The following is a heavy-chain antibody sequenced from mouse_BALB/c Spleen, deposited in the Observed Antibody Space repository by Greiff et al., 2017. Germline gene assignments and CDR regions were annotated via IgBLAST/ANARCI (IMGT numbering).Heavy chain of an antibody. CDR2: INPSTGYT. J-gene: IGHJ4*01. V-gene: IGHV1-7*01. CDR3: ARGGWGHYYAMDD. CDR1: GYTFTSYW. D-gene: IGHD3-2*02. Sequence: VQLQQSGAELAKPGASVKMSCKASGYTFTSYWMHWVKQRPGQGLEWIGYINPSTGYTEYNQKFKDKATLTADKSSSTAYMQLSSLTSEDSAVYYCARGGWGHYYAMDDWGQGTSVTVSS.